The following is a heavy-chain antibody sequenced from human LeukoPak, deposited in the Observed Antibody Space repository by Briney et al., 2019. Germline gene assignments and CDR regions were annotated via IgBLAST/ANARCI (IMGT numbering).Heavy chain of an antibody. V-gene: IGHV3-66*01. CDR1: GFTVSGNY. CDR3: ARDTPHGQAIEDAFDI. D-gene: IGHD2/OR15-2a*01. Sequence: GGSLRLSCAVSGFTVSGNYMIWVRQAPGKGLEWVSVIYSGGNTAYADSVKGRFSISRDNSKNTVYLQMSNLRVEDTAVYFCARDTPHGQAIEDAFDIWGQGTMVTVSS. CDR2: IYSGGNT. J-gene: IGHJ3*02.